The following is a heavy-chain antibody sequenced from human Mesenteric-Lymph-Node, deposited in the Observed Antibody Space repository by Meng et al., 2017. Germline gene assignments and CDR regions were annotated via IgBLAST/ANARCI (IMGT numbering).Heavy chain of an antibody. CDR3: ARGSAYNKAGIDP. CDR1: GVSVSSTGDY. D-gene: IGHD5-24*01. Sequence: SETLSLTCTVSGVSVSSTGDYWGWIRQSPGKGLEWIATTYYGGDTYYNVSLKSRVTMSLDTSKNQFSLRLRSVTAADTAVYFCARGSAYNKAGIDPWGQGTLVTVSS. CDR2: TYYGGDT. V-gene: IGHV4-39*07. J-gene: IGHJ5*02.